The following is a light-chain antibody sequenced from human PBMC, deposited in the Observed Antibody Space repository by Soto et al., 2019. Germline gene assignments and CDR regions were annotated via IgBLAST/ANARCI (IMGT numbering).Light chain of an antibody. CDR3: CSYAGSYTLEV. Sequence: QSALTQPRSVSGSPGQSVTISCTGTSSDVGAYNYVSWYQHHPGKAPKLVIYDVNKRPSGVPDRFSGSKSGNTASLTISGLQAEDEADYYCCSYAGSYTLEVFGGGTKLTVL. CDR1: SSDVGAYNY. V-gene: IGLV2-11*01. CDR2: DVN. J-gene: IGLJ2*01.